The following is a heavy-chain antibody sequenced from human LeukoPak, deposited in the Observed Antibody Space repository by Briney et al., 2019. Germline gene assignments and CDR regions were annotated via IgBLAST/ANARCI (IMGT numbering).Heavy chain of an antibody. V-gene: IGHV4-59*11. Sequence: SETLSLTCTVSGGSISGHYWSWIRQPPGKGLECIGDIYYSGSTNYNPSLKSRVTISVDTSKNQFSLKLSSVTAADTAVYYCARGPKWELPHWGQGTLVTVSS. D-gene: IGHD1-26*01. CDR2: IYYSGST. CDR1: GGSISGHY. J-gene: IGHJ4*02. CDR3: ARGPKWELPH.